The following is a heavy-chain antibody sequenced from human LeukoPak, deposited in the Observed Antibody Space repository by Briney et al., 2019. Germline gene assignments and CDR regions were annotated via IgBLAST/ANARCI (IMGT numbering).Heavy chain of an antibody. CDR1: NGSVSTYY. V-gene: IGHV4-59*02. CDR3: ARYSGSYLSFDY. D-gene: IGHD1-26*01. Sequence: SETLSLTCTVSNGSVSTYYWSWIRQPPGKGLEWIGYIYYSGSTNYNPSLKSRVTISVDTSKNQFSLKLSSVTAADTAVYYCARYSGSYLSFDYWGQGTLVTVSS. J-gene: IGHJ4*02. CDR2: IYYSGST.